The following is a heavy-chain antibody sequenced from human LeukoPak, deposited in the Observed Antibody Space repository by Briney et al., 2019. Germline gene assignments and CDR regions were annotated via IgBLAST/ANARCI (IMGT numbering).Heavy chain of an antibody. V-gene: IGHV3-23*01. CDR2: ISGSGGST. CDR3: ALNYYDSSGYYPNGAFDI. Sequence: GGSLRLSCAASGFTFSSYAMSWVRQAPGKGLEWVPAISGSGGSTYYADSVKGRFTISRDNSKNTLYLQMNSLRAEDTAVYYCALNYYDSSGYYPNGAFDIWGQGTMVTVSS. CDR1: GFTFSSYA. J-gene: IGHJ3*02. D-gene: IGHD3-22*01.